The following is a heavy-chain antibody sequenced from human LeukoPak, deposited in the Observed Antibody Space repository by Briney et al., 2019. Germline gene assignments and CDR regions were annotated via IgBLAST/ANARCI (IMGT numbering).Heavy chain of an antibody. CDR1: GDSVSSNSAA. Sequence: SQTLSLTCAISGDSVSSNSAAWNWIRQSPSRGLEWLGRTYYKSKWYNDYAVSMKSRITINPDTSKNQFSLQLNSVTPEDTAVYYCASGYYDSSGYSFDYWGQGTLVTVSS. CDR3: ASGYYDSSGYSFDY. CDR2: TYYKSKWYN. V-gene: IGHV6-1*01. J-gene: IGHJ4*02. D-gene: IGHD3-22*01.